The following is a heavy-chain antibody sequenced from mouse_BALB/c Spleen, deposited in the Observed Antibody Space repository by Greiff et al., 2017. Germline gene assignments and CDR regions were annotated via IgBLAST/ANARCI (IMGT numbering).Heavy chain of an antibody. J-gene: IGHJ2*01. CDR1: GFTFSDYY. V-gene: IGHV5-4*02. CDR2: ISDGGSYT. CDR3: ARDIGTTGYYFDY. Sequence: EVQRVESGGGLVKPGGSLKLSCAASGFTFSDYYMYWVRQTPEKRLEWVATISDGGSYTYYPDSVKGRFTISRDNAKNNLYLQMSSLKSEDTAMYYCARDIGTTGYYFDYWGQGTTLTVSS. D-gene: IGHD2-14*01.